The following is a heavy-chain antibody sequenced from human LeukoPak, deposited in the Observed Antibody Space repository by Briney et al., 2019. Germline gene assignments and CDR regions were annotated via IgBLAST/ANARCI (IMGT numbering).Heavy chain of an antibody. CDR3: AGPLGSPFFHH. D-gene: IGHD7-27*01. V-gene: IGHV3-30*03. J-gene: IGHJ1*01. CDR1: GFTFSSYG. Sequence: GGSLRLSCAASGFTFSSYGMHWVRQAPGKGLEWVAVISYDGSNKYYADSVKGRFTISRDNSKNTLYLQMNGLRAEDTAVYYCAGPLGSPFFHHWGQGTLVTVSS. CDR2: ISYDGSNK.